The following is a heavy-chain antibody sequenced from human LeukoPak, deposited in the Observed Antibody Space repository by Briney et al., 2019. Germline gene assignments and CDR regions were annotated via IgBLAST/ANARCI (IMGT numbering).Heavy chain of an antibody. CDR1: GYTFTSYD. Sequence: ASVKVPCKASGYTFTSYDINWVRQATGQGLEWMGWMIPNSGNTGYAQKFQGRVTMTRNTSISTAYMELSSLRSEDTAVYYCARIAFREAFDIWGQGTMVTVSS. V-gene: IGHV1-8*01. CDR2: MIPNSGNT. CDR3: ARIAFREAFDI. J-gene: IGHJ3*02. D-gene: IGHD3-3*02.